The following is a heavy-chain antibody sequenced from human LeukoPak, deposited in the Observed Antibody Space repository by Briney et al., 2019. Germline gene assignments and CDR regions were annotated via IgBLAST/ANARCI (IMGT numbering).Heavy chain of an antibody. J-gene: IGHJ5*02. Sequence: PSETLSLTCTVSGGSISSYYWSWIRQPPGKGLEWIGYIYYSGSTNYNPSLKSRVTISEDTSKNQFSLKLSSVTAADTAVYYCARGAARSLRNNWFDPWGQGTLVTVSS. CDR2: IYYSGST. D-gene: IGHD6-6*01. CDR3: ARGAARSLRNNWFDP. V-gene: IGHV4-59*01. CDR1: GGSISSYY.